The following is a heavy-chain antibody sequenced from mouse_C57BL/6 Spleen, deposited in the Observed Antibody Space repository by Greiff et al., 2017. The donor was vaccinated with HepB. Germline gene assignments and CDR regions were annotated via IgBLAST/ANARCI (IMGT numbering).Heavy chain of an antibody. D-gene: IGHD1-1*01. J-gene: IGHJ4*01. CDR2: ISSGSSTI. Sequence: EVQGVESGGGLVKPGGSLKLSCAASGFTFSDYGMHWVRQAPEKGLEWVAYISSGSSTIYYADTVKGRFTISRDNAKNTLFLQMTSLRSEDTAMYYGARGNHYGSSPYYAMDYWGQGTSVTVSS. CDR3: ARGNHYGSSPYYAMDY. V-gene: IGHV5-17*01. CDR1: GFTFSDYG.